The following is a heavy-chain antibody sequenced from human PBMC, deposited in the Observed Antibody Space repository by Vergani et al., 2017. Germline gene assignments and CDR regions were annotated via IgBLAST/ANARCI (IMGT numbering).Heavy chain of an antibody. CDR1: GGTFSSYA. J-gene: IGHJ6*02. D-gene: IGHD3-3*01. V-gene: IGHV1-69*01. Sequence: QVQRVQSGAEVKKPGSSVKVSCKASGGTFSSYAISWVRQAPGQGREWMGGIIPIFGTANYAQKFQGRVTITADESTSTAYMELSSLRSEDTAVYYCASRDITIFGVVIIRGYYYYGMDVWGQGTTVTVSS. CDR2: IIPIFGTA. CDR3: ASRDITIFGVVIIRGYYYYGMDV.